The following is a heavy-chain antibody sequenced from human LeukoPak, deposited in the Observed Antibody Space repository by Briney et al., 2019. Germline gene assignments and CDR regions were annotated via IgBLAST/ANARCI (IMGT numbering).Heavy chain of an antibody. CDR3: ARDRGELPEENWFDP. CDR1: GGSISSYY. V-gene: IGHV4-59*01. Sequence: SETLSLTCTVSGGSISSYYWSWIRQPPGKGLEWIGYIYYSGSTNYNPSLKSRVTISVDTSKNQFSLKLSSVTAADTAVYYCARDRGELPEENWFDPWGQGTLVTVSS. D-gene: IGHD1-26*01. CDR2: IYYSGST. J-gene: IGHJ5*02.